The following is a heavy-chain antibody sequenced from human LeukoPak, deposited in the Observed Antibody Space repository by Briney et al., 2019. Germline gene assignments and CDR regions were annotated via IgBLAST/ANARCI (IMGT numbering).Heavy chain of an antibody. CDR3: ARDRSDSGDYVLLVN. J-gene: IGHJ4*02. Sequence: GASVKVSCKASGGTFSNYAISWVRQAPGQGLEWMGGIIPIFGSANYAQKFQGRVTITTDTSTSTAYMELRSLRSDDTAVYYCARDRSDSGDYVLLVNWGQGTLVIVSS. CDR1: GGTFSNYA. V-gene: IGHV1-69*05. D-gene: IGHD4-17*01. CDR2: IIPIFGSA.